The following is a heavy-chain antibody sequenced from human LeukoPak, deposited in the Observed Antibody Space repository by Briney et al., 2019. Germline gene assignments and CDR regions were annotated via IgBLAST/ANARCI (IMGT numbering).Heavy chain of an antibody. J-gene: IGHJ3*02. V-gene: IGHV5-51*01. D-gene: IGHD3-22*01. CDR3: ARHRDWMATAYYYDSNDAFDI. Sequence: GESLKISCEGSGYSFTNYYIGWVRQMSGKGLEWMGIIYPGDSDTRYNPSFQDQVTISVDKSISTAYLQWSSLKASDTAMYYCARHRDWMATAYYYDSNDAFDIWGQGTMVTVSS. CDR1: GYSFTNYY. CDR2: IYPGDSDT.